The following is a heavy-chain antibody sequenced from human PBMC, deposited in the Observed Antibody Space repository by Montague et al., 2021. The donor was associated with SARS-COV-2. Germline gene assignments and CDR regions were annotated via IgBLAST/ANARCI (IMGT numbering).Heavy chain of an antibody. CDR2: ISSESAYI. Sequence: SLRLSCAASGFTFSSISMNWVRQAPGKRLEWVSSISSESAYIVYAESVRGRFTISRDNAQNLLYLQMNSLRAEDTAVYYCARDPYGMDVWGQGTTVTVSS. V-gene: IGHV3-21*01. CDR3: ARDPYGMDV. CDR1: GFTFSSIS. J-gene: IGHJ6*02.